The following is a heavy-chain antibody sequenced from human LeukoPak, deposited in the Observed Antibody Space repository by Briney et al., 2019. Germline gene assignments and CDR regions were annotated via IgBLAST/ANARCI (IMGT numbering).Heavy chain of an antibody. CDR1: GFTFSSYA. CDR2: ISGSGGST. J-gene: IGHJ5*02. Sequence: GGSLRLSCAASGFTFSSYAMSWVRRAPGKGLEWVPAISGSGGSTYYADSVKGRFTISRDNSKNTLYLQMNSLRAEDTAVYYCAKYCSSTSCYQARWFDPWGQGTLVTVSS. V-gene: IGHV3-23*01. D-gene: IGHD2-2*01. CDR3: AKYCSSTSCYQARWFDP.